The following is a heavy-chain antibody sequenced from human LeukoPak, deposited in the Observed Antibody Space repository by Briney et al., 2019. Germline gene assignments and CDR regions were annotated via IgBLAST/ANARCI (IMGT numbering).Heavy chain of an antibody. D-gene: IGHD4-17*01. V-gene: IGHV3-7*02. Sequence: GGSLILSCAASGFTLSRYWMSWVRQAPGKGLEWVANIKHDGSEKYYVDSVKGRFTISRDNTKNTLYLQMNSLRAEDTAVYYCAKALTVTDAFDIWGQGTVVTVSS. CDR3: AKALTVTDAFDI. CDR1: GFTLSRYW. CDR2: IKHDGSEK. J-gene: IGHJ3*02.